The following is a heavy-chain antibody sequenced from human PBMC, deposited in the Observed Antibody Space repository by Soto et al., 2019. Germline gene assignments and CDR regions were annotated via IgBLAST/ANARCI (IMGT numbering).Heavy chain of an antibody. Sequence: QVQLVQSGAEVKKPGASVKVSCKASGYTFTSYDINWVRQATGQGLEWMGWRNPNSGNTGSAQKFQGRVTMTRNTSIGTADMVLSSLRSEDTAVYYCARGDCISTSCPTGVDPWGQGTLVTVSS. CDR2: RNPNSGNT. D-gene: IGHD2-2*01. J-gene: IGHJ5*02. V-gene: IGHV1-8*01. CDR3: ARGDCISTSCPTGVDP. CDR1: GYTFTSYD.